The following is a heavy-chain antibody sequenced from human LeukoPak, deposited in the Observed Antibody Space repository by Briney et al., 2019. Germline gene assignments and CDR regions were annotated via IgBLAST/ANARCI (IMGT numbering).Heavy chain of an antibody. J-gene: IGHJ6*02. D-gene: IGHD1-26*01. V-gene: IGHV4-30-2*01. CDR2: IYHSGST. Sequence: SGTLSLTCAVSGGSISSGGYSWSWIRQPPGKGLEWIGYIYHSGSTYYNPSLKSRVTISVDRSKNQFSLKLSSVTAADTAVYYCARDGSIRGYYNGMDVWGQGTTVTVSS. CDR1: GGSISSGGYS. CDR3: ARDGSIRGYYNGMDV.